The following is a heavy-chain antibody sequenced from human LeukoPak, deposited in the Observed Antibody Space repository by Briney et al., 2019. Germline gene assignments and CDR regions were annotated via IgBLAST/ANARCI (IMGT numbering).Heavy chain of an antibody. V-gene: IGHV5-10-1*01. Sequence: GESLKIPCKDSGYSFTSYWISWVRQMPGKGLEWMGRVDPSDSYTNYSPSFQGHVTISADKSITTAYLQWSSLKASDTAMYYCARLRDGSIDYWGQGTLVTVSS. CDR2: VDPSDSYT. J-gene: IGHJ4*02. CDR3: ARLRDGSIDY. CDR1: GYSFTSYW.